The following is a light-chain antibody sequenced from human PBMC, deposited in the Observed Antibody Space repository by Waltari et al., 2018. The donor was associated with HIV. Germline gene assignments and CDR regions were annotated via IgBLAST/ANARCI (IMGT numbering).Light chain of an antibody. Sequence: QSALTPPPSASGSPGQSVTISCTGTSSDVGGSNYVSWYQQHPGKAPKLIIYQVNKRPSGVPDRFSGTKSGNRASLTVSGLQAEDAADYYCSSFAGSNNLMVFGGGTKLTVL. CDR3: SSFAGSNNLMV. V-gene: IGLV2-8*01. J-gene: IGLJ2*01. CDR1: SSDVGGSNY. CDR2: QVN.